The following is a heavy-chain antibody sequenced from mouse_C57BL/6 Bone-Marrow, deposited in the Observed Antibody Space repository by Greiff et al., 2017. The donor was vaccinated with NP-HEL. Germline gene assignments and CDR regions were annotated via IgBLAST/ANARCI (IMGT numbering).Heavy chain of an antibody. V-gene: IGHV1-81*01. CDR1: GYTFTSYG. CDR3: ARGGIYYGNYGYFDY. Sequence: VQLQQSGAELARPGASVKLSCKASGYTFTSYGISWVKQRTGQGLEWIGEIYPRSGNTYYNEKFKGKATLTADKSSSTAYMELRSLTSEDSAVYFCARGGIYYGNYGYFDYGGQGTTLTVSS. D-gene: IGHD2-1*01. J-gene: IGHJ2*01. CDR2: IYPRSGNT.